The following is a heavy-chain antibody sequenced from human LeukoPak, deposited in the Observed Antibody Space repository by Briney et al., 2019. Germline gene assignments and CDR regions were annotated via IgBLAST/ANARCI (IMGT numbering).Heavy chain of an antibody. CDR3: TRETYSYASGSYSVY. D-gene: IGHD3-10*01. Sequence: PGGSLRLACTASGFTFGDYSMSSVRQAPGKGRGWVGFIRRKAYGGTTECAASVKGRFTISRDDSKSIAYLQMNSLKAEDAAVYYCTRETYSYASGSYSVYWGQGTLVTVSS. J-gene: IGHJ4*02. V-gene: IGHV3-49*04. CDR2: IRRKAYGGTT. CDR1: GFTFGDYS.